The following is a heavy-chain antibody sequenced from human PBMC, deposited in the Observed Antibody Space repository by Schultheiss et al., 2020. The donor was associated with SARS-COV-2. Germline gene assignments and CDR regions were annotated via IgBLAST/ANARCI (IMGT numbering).Heavy chain of an antibody. D-gene: IGHD2-2*01. CDR3: ARRIVVVPAAMGLGAFDI. J-gene: IGHJ3*02. Sequence: SETLSLTCAVYGGSFSGYYWSWIRQPAGKGLEWIGRIYTSGSTNYNPSLKSRVTMSVDTSKNQFSLKLSSVTAADTAVYYCARRIVVVPAAMGLGAFDIWGQGTMVTVSS. CDR1: GGSFSGYY. CDR2: IYTSGST. V-gene: IGHV4-59*10.